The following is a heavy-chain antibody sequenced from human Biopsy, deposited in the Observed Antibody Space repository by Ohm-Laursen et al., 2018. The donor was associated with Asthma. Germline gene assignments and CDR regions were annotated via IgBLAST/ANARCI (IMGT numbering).Heavy chain of an antibody. D-gene: IGHD2-21*02. V-gene: IGHV4-59*01. CDR1: GGSINNFY. CDR2: VYYSGST. J-gene: IGHJ4*02. Sequence: TLSLTCTVSGGSINNFYWSWIRQPPGKGLESIGHVYYSGSTNYNPSLKSRVTISIDASKNQFSLRLTSVTAADTAVYYCARGVDRVTGLLDHFDSWGQGTLVTVSS. CDR3: ARGVDRVTGLLDHFDS.